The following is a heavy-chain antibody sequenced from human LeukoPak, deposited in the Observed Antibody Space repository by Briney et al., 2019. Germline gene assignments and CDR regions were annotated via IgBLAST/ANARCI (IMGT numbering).Heavy chain of an antibody. V-gene: IGHV1-2*02. CDR1: GYTFTGYY. CDR3: ARDERWLQLRIFDY. CDR2: INPNSSGT. D-gene: IGHD5-24*01. J-gene: IGHJ4*02. Sequence: ASVKVSCKASGYTFTGYYMHWVRQAPGQGLEWMGWINPNSSGTNYAQKLQGRVTMTTDTSTSTAYMELRSLRSDDTAVYYCARDERWLQLRIFDYWGQGTLVTVSS.